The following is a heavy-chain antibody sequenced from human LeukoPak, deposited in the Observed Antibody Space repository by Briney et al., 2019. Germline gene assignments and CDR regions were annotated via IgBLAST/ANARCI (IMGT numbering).Heavy chain of an antibody. V-gene: IGHV3-21*01. CDR1: GFTFSDYS. Sequence: PGGSLRLSCAASGFTFSDYSMNWVRQAPGKGLEWVSSISSSGSHMFHADSVKGRFTISRDNADNSLYLQMNSLRAEDTAVYYCARIGCSGGNCYGYYYYGMDVWGQGTTVTVSS. D-gene: IGHD2-15*01. J-gene: IGHJ6*02. CDR2: ISSSGSHM. CDR3: ARIGCSGGNCYGYYYYGMDV.